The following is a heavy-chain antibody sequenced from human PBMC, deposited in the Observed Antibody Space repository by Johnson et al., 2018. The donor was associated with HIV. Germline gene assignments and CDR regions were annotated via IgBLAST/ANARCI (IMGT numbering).Heavy chain of an antibody. Sequence: QVQVVESGGGVVQPGRSLRLSCAASGFTFSSYVMHWVRQAPGKGLEWVALISYDGSNKYYADSVKGRFTISRDNSKNTLYLQMNSLRAEDTAVYYCARESRYNFWSGYDAFDIWGQGTMVTVSS. D-gene: IGHD3-3*01. CDR1: GFTFSSYV. CDR2: ISYDGSNK. J-gene: IGHJ3*02. V-gene: IGHV3-30-3*01. CDR3: ARESRYNFWSGYDAFDI.